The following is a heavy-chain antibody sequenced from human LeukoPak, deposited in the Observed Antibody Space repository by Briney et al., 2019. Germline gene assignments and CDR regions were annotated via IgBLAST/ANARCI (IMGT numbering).Heavy chain of an antibody. CDR3: AKEPDIVVVPAAEFDY. CDR2: ISGSGGST. V-gene: IGHV3-23*01. D-gene: IGHD2-2*01. Sequence: QAGGSLRLSCAASGFTFSSYAMSWVRQAPGKGLEWVSAISGSGGSTYYADSVKGRFTISRDNSKNTLYLRMNSLRAEDTAVYYCAKEPDIVVVPAAEFDYWGQGTLVTVSS. CDR1: GFTFSSYA. J-gene: IGHJ4*02.